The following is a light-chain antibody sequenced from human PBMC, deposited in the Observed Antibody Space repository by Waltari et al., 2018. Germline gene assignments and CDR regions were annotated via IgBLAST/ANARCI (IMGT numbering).Light chain of an antibody. CDR3: SSYAGSNTVV. J-gene: IGLJ2*01. CDR2: EVN. CDR1: ISDVGGYDY. Sequence: QSALTQPPSASGSPGQSVTIPSTGTISDVGGYDYVSWYQQHPGKAPRVMIYEVNKRPSGVPDRFSGSKSGSTASLTVSGLQADDEAAYYCSSYAGSNTVVFGGGTKLTVL. V-gene: IGLV2-8*01.